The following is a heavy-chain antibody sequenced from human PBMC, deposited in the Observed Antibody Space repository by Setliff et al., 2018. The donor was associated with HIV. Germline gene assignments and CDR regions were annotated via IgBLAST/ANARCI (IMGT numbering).Heavy chain of an antibody. J-gene: IGHJ6*03. D-gene: IGHD2-2*01. CDR3: ARSYCSSTTCYYYYYMDV. Sequence: PGGSLRLSCAASGFNFRTYGMNWVRQAPGKGLEWVSSIDSSSSHTYSADSVKGRFTISRDNSKNTLYLQMNSLRAEDTAVYYCARSYCSSTTCYYYYYMDVWGKGTTVTVSS. V-gene: IGHV3-21*01. CDR1: GFNFRTYG. CDR2: IDSSSSHT.